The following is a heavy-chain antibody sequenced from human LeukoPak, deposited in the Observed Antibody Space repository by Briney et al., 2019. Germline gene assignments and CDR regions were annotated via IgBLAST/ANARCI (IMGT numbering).Heavy chain of an antibody. D-gene: IGHD3-22*01. Sequence: ASVKVSCKASGGTFSNYAINWVRQAPGQGLEWMGGFIPIFHTANYAQKFQGRVTITTDESTSTAYMELSSLRSEDTAVYYCARGEFYYDTSGYFFAEYFQHWGQGTLVTVSS. J-gene: IGHJ1*01. V-gene: IGHV1-69*05. CDR3: ARGEFYYDTSGYFFAEYFQH. CDR1: GGTFSNYA. CDR2: FIPIFHTA.